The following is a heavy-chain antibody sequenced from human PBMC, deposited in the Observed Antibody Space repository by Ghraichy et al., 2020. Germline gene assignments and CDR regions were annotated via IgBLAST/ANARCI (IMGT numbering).Heavy chain of an antibody. Sequence: GGSLRLSCAASGFTFSSYAMSWVRQAPGKGLEWVSAISGSGGSTHYADAVKGRFTISRDNSKNTLYLQMNSLRTEDTAVYYCAKGVEYQLQNFDYWGQGTLVTVSS. V-gene: IGHV3-23*01. CDR3: AKGVEYQLQNFDY. J-gene: IGHJ4*02. D-gene: IGHD2-2*01. CDR1: GFTFSSYA. CDR2: ISGSGGST.